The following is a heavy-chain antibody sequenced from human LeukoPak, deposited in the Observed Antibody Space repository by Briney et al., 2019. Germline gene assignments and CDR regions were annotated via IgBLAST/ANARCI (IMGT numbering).Heavy chain of an antibody. Sequence: GGSLRLSCAASGFTFSTFWMTWVRQAPGKGLEWVANIKQDGSEEYYVDSVLGRFTISRDNAKNSLYLQTNSLRAEDTALYYCATGSIWSNYYYYMGVWGLGTPVTVSS. V-gene: IGHV3-7*01. CDR2: IKQDGSEE. D-gene: IGHD6-13*01. CDR3: ATGSIWSNYYYYMGV. CDR1: GFTFSTFW. J-gene: IGHJ6*03.